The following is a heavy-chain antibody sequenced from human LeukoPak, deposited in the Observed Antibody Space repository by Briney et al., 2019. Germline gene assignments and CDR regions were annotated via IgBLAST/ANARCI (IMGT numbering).Heavy chain of an antibody. Sequence: PGGSLRLSCAASGFTFSSYSTNWVRQAPGKGLEWVSYISSSSSTIYYADSVKGRFTISRDNAKNSLYLQMNSLRAEDTAVYYCARGPGKLRFLEWSTSGFDYWGQGTLVTVSS. J-gene: IGHJ4*02. D-gene: IGHD3-3*01. CDR3: ARGPGKLRFLEWSTSGFDY. CDR1: GFTFSSYS. CDR2: ISSSSSTI. V-gene: IGHV3-48*01.